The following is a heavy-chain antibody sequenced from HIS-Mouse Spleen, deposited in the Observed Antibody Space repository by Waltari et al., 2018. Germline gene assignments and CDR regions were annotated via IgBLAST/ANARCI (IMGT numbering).Heavy chain of an antibody. D-gene: IGHD2-8*01. CDR3: ARDSWAYAIEYFQH. V-gene: IGHV4-38-2*02. CDR2: IYHSGST. J-gene: IGHJ1*01. CDR1: GYSISSGYY. Sequence: QVQLQESGPGLVTPSETLSLTCTVSGYSISSGYYWGWIRPPPGKGLEWIGSIYHSGSTYYNPSLKSRVTISVDTSKNQFSLKLSSVTAADTAVYYCARDSWAYAIEYFQHWGQGTLVTVSS.